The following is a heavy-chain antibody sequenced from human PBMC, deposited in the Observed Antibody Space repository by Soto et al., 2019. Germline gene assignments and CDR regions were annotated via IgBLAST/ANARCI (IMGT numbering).Heavy chain of an antibody. V-gene: IGHV5-10-1*01. Sequence: GESLKISCKGSGYSSTSYWNSWVRQMPGKGLEWMGRIDPSDSYTNYSPSFQGHVTISADKSISTGYLQWSSLKASDTAMYYCARHPPITMIVVVISGYYYGMDGWGQGTTVTVS. CDR2: IDPSDSYT. CDR1: GYSSTSYW. D-gene: IGHD3-22*01. CDR3: ARHPPITMIVVVISGYYYGMDG. J-gene: IGHJ6*02.